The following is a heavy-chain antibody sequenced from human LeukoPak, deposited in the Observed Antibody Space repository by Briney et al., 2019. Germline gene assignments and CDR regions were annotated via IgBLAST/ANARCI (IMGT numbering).Heavy chain of an antibody. CDR2: ISSSGSTI. J-gene: IGHJ6*04. Sequence: PGGSLRLSCAASGFSVSTNYMSWVRQAPGKGLEWVSYISSSGSTIYYADSVKGRFTISRDNAKNSLYLQMNSLRAEDTAVYYCAELGITMIGGVWGKGTTVTISS. D-gene: IGHD3-10*02. V-gene: IGHV3-11*04. CDR1: GFSVSTNY. CDR3: AELGITMIGGV.